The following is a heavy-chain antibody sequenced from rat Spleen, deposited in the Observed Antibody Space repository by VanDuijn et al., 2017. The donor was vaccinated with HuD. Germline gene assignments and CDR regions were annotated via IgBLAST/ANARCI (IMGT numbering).Heavy chain of an antibody. V-gene: IGHV5-27*01. CDR3: AKEGITTLVGVMDA. D-gene: IGHD1-10*01. CDR2: ISFDGSTT. J-gene: IGHJ4*01. Sequence: EVQLVESGGGSVQPGRSLRLSCAASGFTFSNFYMAWVRQAPTKGLEWVASISFDGSTTYYRDSVKGRFTISRNNAENTVYLQMNSLRSEDTATYYCAKEGITTLVGVMDAWGQGASVTVSS. CDR1: GFTFSNFY.